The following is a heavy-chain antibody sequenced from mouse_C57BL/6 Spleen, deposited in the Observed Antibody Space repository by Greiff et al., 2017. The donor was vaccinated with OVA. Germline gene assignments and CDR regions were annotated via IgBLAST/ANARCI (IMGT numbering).Heavy chain of an antibody. D-gene: IGHD4-1*01. CDR3: ARDWEGFAY. Sequence: VQLKQSGPGLVKPSQSLSLTCSVTGYSITSGYYWNWLRQLPGNKLEWMGYISYDGSNNYTPSLKNRISITRGTSKNQIILKLDAETTEDTAAYYCARDWEGFAYWGQGTLVTVSA. J-gene: IGHJ3*01. CDR1: GYSITSGYY. V-gene: IGHV3-6*01. CDR2: ISYDGSN.